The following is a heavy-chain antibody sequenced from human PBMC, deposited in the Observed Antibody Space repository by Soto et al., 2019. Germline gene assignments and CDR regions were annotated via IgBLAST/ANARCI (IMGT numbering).Heavy chain of an antibody. J-gene: IGHJ4*02. D-gene: IGHD6-6*01. Sequence: QVQLVQSGAEVKKPGSSVKVSCKASGGTFSSYTISWVRQAPGQGLEWMGRVIPILSIAHYAQKFQGRVTITADKCSGTAYMELSSLTSEDTAVYYCATTLPTSSPGILDYRGQETLVTLSS. CDR1: GGTFSSYT. CDR3: ATTLPTSSPGILDY. V-gene: IGHV1-69*02. CDR2: VIPILSIA.